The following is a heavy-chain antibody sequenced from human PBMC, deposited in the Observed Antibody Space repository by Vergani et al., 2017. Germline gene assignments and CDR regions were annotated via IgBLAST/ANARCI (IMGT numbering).Heavy chain of an antibody. CDR1: GFTFSSYS. CDR2: ISSSSSYI. J-gene: IGHJ4*02. Sequence: EVQLVESGGGLVKPGGSLRLSCAASGFTFSSYSMNWVRQAPGKGLEWVSSISSSSSYIYYADSVKGRFTISRDNAKNSLYLQMNSLGAKETAVYYCARGKEYQLLEGGDYWSQGTLVTVSS. CDR3: ARGKEYQLLEGGDY. V-gene: IGHV3-21*01. D-gene: IGHD2-2*01.